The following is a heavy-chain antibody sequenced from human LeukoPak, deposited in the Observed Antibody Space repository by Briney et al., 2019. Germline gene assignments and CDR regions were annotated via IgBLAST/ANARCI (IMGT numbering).Heavy chain of an antibody. V-gene: IGHV3-7*03. D-gene: IGHD6-19*01. CDR1: GFTFSSYW. CDR2: IKQDGSEK. J-gene: IGHJ4*02. CDR3: ARDRDWYSFDS. Sequence: GGSLRPSCTASGFTFSSYWMDWVRQAPGKGLEWVANIKQDGSEKYYVDSVKGRFTISRDNAKNSLYLQMNSLRAEDTAVYYCARDRDWYSFDSWGQGTLVTVSS.